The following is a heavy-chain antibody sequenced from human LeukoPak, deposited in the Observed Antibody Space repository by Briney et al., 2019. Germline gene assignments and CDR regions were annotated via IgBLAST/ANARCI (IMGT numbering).Heavy chain of an antibody. Sequence: SVKVSCKASGGTFSSYAISWVRQAPGQGLEWMGGIIPIFGTANYAQKFQGRVTITTDESTSTAYMELSSLRSEDTAVYYCARVPIGDTSRVDAFDIWGQGTMVTVSS. D-gene: IGHD3-10*01. V-gene: IGHV1-69*05. CDR1: GGTFSSYA. CDR3: ARVPIGDTSRVDAFDI. CDR2: IIPIFGTA. J-gene: IGHJ3*02.